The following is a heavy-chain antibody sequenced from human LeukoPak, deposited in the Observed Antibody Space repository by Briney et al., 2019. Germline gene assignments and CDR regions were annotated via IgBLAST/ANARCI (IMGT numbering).Heavy chain of an antibody. V-gene: IGHV3-30*04. CDR3: ARDLRLRSSLDY. D-gene: IGHD2-2*01. Sequence: GGSLRLSCAASGFTFSSYAMHWVRRAPGKGLEWVAVISYDGSNKYYADSVKGRFTISRDNSKNTLYLQMNSLRAEDTAVYYCARDLRLRSSLDYWGQGTLVTVSS. CDR2: ISYDGSNK. J-gene: IGHJ4*02. CDR1: GFTFSSYA.